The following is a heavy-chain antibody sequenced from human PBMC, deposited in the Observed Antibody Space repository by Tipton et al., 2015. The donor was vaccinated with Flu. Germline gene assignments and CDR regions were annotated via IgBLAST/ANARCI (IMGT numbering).Heavy chain of an antibody. Sequence: TLSLTCTVSGGSISSGGYYWSWIRQHPGKGLEWIGYIYYSGGTYYNPSLKSRVSISVDASKNQFSLKLSSLTAADTAAYYCTRGNGPTFEYWGQGTPVTVSS. CDR1: GGSISSGGYY. CDR2: IYYSGGT. V-gene: IGHV4-31*03. J-gene: IGHJ4*02. CDR3: TRGNGPTFEY.